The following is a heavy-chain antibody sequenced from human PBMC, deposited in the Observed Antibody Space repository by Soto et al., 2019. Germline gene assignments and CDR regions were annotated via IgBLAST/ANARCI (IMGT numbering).Heavy chain of an antibody. CDR1: GGSISSGGYY. CDR3: ARDKRQRVLVGIDP. J-gene: IGHJ5*02. D-gene: IGHD2-8*02. Sequence: QVQLQESGPGLVKPSQTLSLTCTVSGGSISSGGYYWSWIRQHPGKGLEWIGYIYYSGSTYYNPSLRSRVTISVDTSKNQFSLKLSSVTAADTAVYYCARDKRQRVLVGIDPWGQGTLVTVSS. CDR2: IYYSGST. V-gene: IGHV4-31*03.